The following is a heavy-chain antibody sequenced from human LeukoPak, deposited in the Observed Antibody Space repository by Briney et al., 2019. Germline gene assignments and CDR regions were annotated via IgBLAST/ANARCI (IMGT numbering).Heavy chain of an antibody. CDR1: GFTFSTFW. Sequence: GGSLRLSCAASGFTFSTFWMSWVRQAPGKGLEWVANTNQDGGEKYYVDSVKGQFTISRDNAKNSLYLQMNSLRAEDTAVYYCVLKWLNHAGRFWGQGTLVTVSS. CDR2: TNQDGGEK. CDR3: VLKWLNHAGRF. V-gene: IGHV3-7*01. D-gene: IGHD3-22*01. J-gene: IGHJ4*02.